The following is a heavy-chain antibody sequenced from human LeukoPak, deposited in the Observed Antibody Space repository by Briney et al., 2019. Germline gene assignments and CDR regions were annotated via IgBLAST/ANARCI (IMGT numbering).Heavy chain of an antibody. CDR2: IIPIFGTA. CDR3: ARDRDYGGNSGAFDI. Sequence: SVKVSCKASGYTFTGYYMHWVRQAPGQGLEWMGRIIPIFGTANYAQKFQGRVTITTDKSTSTAYMELSSLRSEDTAVYYCARDRDYGGNSGAFDIWGQGTMVTVSS. V-gene: IGHV1-69*05. D-gene: IGHD4-23*01. J-gene: IGHJ3*02. CDR1: GYTFTGYY.